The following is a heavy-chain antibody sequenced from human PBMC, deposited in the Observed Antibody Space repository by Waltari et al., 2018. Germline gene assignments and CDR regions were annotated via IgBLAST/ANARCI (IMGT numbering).Heavy chain of an antibody. D-gene: IGHD2-21*01. CDR3: ARVRVVVIAMVYYYYYMDV. Sequence: QVQLQQWGAGLLKHSETLSLTCAVYGGSFSGYYWRWIRQPPGTGLEWIGAINHSASTNDNPSLNSRFTISVDTSKNQFSLKLSSVTAADTAVYYCARVRVVVIAMVYYYYYMDVWGKGTTVTVSS. CDR1: GGSFSGYY. J-gene: IGHJ6*03. CDR2: INHSAST. V-gene: IGHV4-34*01.